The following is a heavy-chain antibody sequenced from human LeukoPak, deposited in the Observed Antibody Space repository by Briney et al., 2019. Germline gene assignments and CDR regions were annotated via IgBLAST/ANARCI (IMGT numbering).Heavy chain of an antibody. J-gene: IGHJ4*02. V-gene: IGHV3-48*04. Sequence: PGGSLRLSCVASGYTFSSFSSYWMSWVRQAPGKGLEWVSYISSSGSTIYYADSVKGRFTISRDNAKNSLYLQMNSLRAEDTAVYYCARDNHWGGAFDYWGQGTLVTVSS. CDR2: ISSSGSTI. CDR3: ARDNHWGGAFDY. D-gene: IGHD7-27*01. CDR1: GYTFSSFS.